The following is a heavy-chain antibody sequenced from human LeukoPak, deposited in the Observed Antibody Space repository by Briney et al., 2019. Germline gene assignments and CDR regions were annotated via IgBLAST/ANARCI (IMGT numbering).Heavy chain of an antibody. V-gene: IGHV3-73*01. CDR3: AGDGHTGMAVYHFDY. J-gene: IGHJ4*02. CDR2: IRSKSNSYAA. Sequence: GGSLRLSCATSGFTFSDSAIHWVRQASGKGLEWVGRIRSKSNSYAANYAASVQGRFTLSRDGSKNTAYLQMNSLRAEETAVYYCAGDGHTGMAVYHFDYWGQGALVTVSS. D-gene: IGHD5-18*01. CDR1: GFTFSDSA.